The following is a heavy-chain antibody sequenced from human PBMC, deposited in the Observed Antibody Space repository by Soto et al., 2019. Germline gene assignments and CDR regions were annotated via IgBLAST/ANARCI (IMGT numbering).Heavy chain of an antibody. V-gene: IGHV1-69*01. D-gene: IGHD2-21*01. J-gene: IGHJ5*02. CDR3: ARAIPAWLDP. CDR1: GGTFSSYS. CDR2: IIPISGTA. Sequence: QVQLVQSGAELKKPGSSVKVSCKASGGTFSSYSVSWVRQAPGQGLEWMGGIIPISGTADYAQRFQGRVTITAHESMTTAYMELDNLTSEDTAVYFCARAIPAWLDPWGQGTLVTVSS.